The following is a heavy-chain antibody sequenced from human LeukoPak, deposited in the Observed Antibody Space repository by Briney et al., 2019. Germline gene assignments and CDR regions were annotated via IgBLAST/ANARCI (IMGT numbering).Heavy chain of an antibody. J-gene: IGHJ3*02. V-gene: IGHV4-39*01. D-gene: IGHD3-22*01. Sequence: SETLSLTCTVSGGSISSSSYYWGWIRQPPGKGLEWIGSIYYSGSTYYNPSLKSRVTISVDTSKNQFSLKLSSVTAADTAVCYCARLYRRSSGAFDIWGQGTMVTVSS. CDR3: ARLYRRSSGAFDI. CDR1: GGSISSSSYY. CDR2: IYYSGST.